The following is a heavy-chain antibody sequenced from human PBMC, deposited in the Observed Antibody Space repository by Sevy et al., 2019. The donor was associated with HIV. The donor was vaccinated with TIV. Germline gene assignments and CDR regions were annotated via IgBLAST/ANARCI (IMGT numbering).Heavy chain of an antibody. CDR3: ARGFLTPYIVQYLDWSGGNWFDP. Sequence: ASVKVSCKASGYTFTNYHIHWVRQATGQGLEWMGWMNPNSGNTAYAQKFEGRVTITRNTSISTAYMELSSLKSDDTAVYYCARGFLTPYIVQYLDWSGGNWFDPWGQGTLVTVSS. V-gene: IGHV1-8*03. D-gene: IGHD3-9*01. CDR1: GYTFTNYH. J-gene: IGHJ5*02. CDR2: MNPNSGNT.